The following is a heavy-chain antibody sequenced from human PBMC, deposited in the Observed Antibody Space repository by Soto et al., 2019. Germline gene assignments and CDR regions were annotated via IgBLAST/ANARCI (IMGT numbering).Heavy chain of an antibody. V-gene: IGHV1-18*01. CDR2: ISAYNGNT. J-gene: IGHJ6*03. CDR3: ARVWKEGYDFWSDYGRYYYMDV. D-gene: IGHD3-3*01. Sequence: ASVKVSCKASGYTFTSYGISWVRQAPGQGLEWMGWISAYNGNTNYAQKLQGRVTMTTDTSTSTAYMELRSLRSDDTAVYYCARVWKEGYDFWSDYGRYYYMDVWGKGTTVTVSS. CDR1: GYTFTSYG.